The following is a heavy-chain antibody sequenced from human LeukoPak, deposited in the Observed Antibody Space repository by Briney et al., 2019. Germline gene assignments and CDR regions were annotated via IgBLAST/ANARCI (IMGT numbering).Heavy chain of an antibody. J-gene: IGHJ4*02. D-gene: IGHD6-19*01. Sequence: ASVKVSCKASGYKFIDYFIHWVRQAPGKGPEWMGWINPNNGGANYAQNFQGRVTMTRDTSTNTAYMELSSLRSDDTAVYYCARDGRSGCVDQWGQGTLVTVSS. CDR3: ARDGRSGCVDQ. V-gene: IGHV1-2*02. CDR2: INPNNGGA. CDR1: GYKFIDYF.